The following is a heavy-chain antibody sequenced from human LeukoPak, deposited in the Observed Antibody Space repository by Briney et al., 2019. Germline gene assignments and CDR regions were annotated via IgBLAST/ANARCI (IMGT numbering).Heavy chain of an antibody. V-gene: IGHV3-30*18. Sequence: GGSLRLSCAASGFNFSSYGMHWVRQAPGKGLERVTVISYDGSNKYYADSVKGRFTISRDNSKNTLYLQMNSLRAEDTAVYYCAKVGVYTAAGTTDYWGQGTLVTVSS. CDR2: ISYDGSNK. J-gene: IGHJ4*02. D-gene: IGHD6-13*01. CDR1: GFNFSSYG. CDR3: AKVGVYTAAGTTDY.